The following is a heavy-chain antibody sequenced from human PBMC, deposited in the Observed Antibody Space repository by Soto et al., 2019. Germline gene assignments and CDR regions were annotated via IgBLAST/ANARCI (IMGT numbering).Heavy chain of an antibody. J-gene: IGHJ4*02. D-gene: IGHD2-21*02. CDR2: ISSNGSTI. CDR1: GFTFSDFY. V-gene: IGHV3-11*01. Sequence: QVQLVESGGGLVKPGGSLRLSCAASGFTFSDFYMSWLRQAPGKGLEWVSYISSNGSTIYYADSVKGRFTISRDKAKNSLYLQMNSLRAEDTAVYYCAQGDPLVHGDLDYWGPGTLVTVSS. CDR3: AQGDPLVHGDLDY.